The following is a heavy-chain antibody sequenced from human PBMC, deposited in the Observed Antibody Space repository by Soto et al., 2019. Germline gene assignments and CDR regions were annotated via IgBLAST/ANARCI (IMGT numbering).Heavy chain of an antibody. Sequence: QVQLVESGGGVVQPGRSLRLSCAASGFTFSSYGMHWVRQAPGKGLEWVAVISYDGSNKYYADSVKGRFTISRDNSKNTLYLQMNSLRAEDTAVYYCAKDQVLAAPNWFDPWGQGTLVTVSS. V-gene: IGHV3-30*18. CDR3: AKDQVLAAPNWFDP. D-gene: IGHD2-15*01. CDR1: GFTFSSYG. J-gene: IGHJ5*02. CDR2: ISYDGSNK.